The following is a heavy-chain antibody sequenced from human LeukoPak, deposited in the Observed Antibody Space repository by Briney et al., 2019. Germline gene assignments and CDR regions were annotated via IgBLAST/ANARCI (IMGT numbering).Heavy chain of an antibody. Sequence: GGSLRLSCAVSGFTSSRHWMSWDRQTPEKGLEWVANIKEDASEENYVDSVKGRFTISRDNAKNSLYLQMNSLRAEDTAVYYCAIAAGWELGYWGQGTLVTVSS. V-gene: IGHV3-7*01. J-gene: IGHJ4*02. D-gene: IGHD6-25*01. CDR2: IKEDASEE. CDR3: AIAAGWELGY. CDR1: GFTSSRHW.